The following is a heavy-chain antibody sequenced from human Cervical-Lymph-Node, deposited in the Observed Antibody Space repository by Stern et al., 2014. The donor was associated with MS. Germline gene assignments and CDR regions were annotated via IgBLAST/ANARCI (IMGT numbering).Heavy chain of an antibody. CDR1: GFTFSDYA. J-gene: IGHJ6*02. CDR2: ISFDGSKK. D-gene: IGHD1/OR15-1a*01. Sequence: QVQLVQSGGGVVQPGRSLRLSCAASGFTFSDYAIHWVRQAPGKGLEWVALISFDGSKKEYGDSVKGRFTISRDNSKNTLYLQMDRLRNEDTALYFCARESLRYLDQFGLAVWGQGTTVTVSS. V-gene: IGHV3-30*03. CDR3: ARESLRYLDQFGLAV.